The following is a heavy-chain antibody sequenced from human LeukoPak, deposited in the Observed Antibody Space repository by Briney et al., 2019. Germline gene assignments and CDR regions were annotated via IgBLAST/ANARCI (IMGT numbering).Heavy chain of an antibody. J-gene: IGHJ4*02. CDR2: IYYSGST. CDR1: GGSISRSNYY. D-gene: IGHD5-24*01. V-gene: IGHV4-61*05. CDR3: ARVRSWLQFPGEFDY. Sequence: SETLSLTCTVSGGSISRSNYYWVWIRQPPGKGLEWIGYIYYSGSTNYNPSLKSRVTISVDTSKNQFSLKLSSVTAADTAVYYCARVRSWLQFPGEFDYWGQGTLVTVSS.